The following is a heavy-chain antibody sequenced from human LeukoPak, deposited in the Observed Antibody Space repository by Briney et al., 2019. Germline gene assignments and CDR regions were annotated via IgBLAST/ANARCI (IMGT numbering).Heavy chain of an antibody. V-gene: IGHV3-74*01. CDR3: ARGYTYGSIDY. D-gene: IGHD5-18*01. Sequence: GGSLRLSCAASGFTFSSYAMSWVRQAPGKGLVWVSRINNDGSSIRYADSVKGRFTISRDNAKNTLYLQMNSLRAEDTAVYYCARGYTYGSIDYWGQGTLVTVSS. CDR1: GFTFSSYA. J-gene: IGHJ4*02. CDR2: INNDGSSI.